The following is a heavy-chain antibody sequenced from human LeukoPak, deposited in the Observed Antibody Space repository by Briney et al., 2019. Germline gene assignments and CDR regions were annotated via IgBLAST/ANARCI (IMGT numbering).Heavy chain of an antibody. CDR2: IIPILGIA. D-gene: IGHD6-19*01. CDR1: GGTFSSYA. Sequence: ASVKVSCKASGGTFSSYAISWVRQAPGQGLEWMGRIIPILGIANYAQKFQGRVTITADKSTSTAYMELSSLRSEGTAVYYCTSAYIAVAGIYYWGQGTLVTISS. V-gene: IGHV1-69*04. J-gene: IGHJ4*02. CDR3: TSAYIAVAGIYY.